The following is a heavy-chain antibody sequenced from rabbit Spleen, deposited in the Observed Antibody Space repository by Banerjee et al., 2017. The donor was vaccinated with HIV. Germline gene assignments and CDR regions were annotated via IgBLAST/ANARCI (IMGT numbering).Heavy chain of an antibody. CDR2: IYTISGRT. D-gene: IGHD6-1*01. Sequence: QEQLEESGGGLVKPEGSLTLTCTASGFSFSSSYWICWVRQAPGKGLELIACIYTISGRTWYVSWAKGRFTISRSTSLNTVDLKMTSLTAADTATYFCARGIPYGYAGDAYPPYGMDLWGPGTLVTVS. V-gene: IGHV1S43*01. CDR1: GFSFSSSYW. CDR3: ARGIPYGYAGDAYPPYGMDL. J-gene: IGHJ6*01.